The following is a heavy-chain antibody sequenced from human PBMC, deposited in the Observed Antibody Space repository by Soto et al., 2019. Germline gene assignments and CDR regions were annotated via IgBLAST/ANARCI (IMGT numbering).Heavy chain of an antibody. V-gene: IGHV4-4*02. CDR1: GDSISSSKW. CDR2: IYHSVGT. Sequence: QVQLQESGPGLVKPSGTLSLTCAVSGDSISSSKWWCWVRQPPGKGLEWIGEIYHSVGTNYNPSLKRRVITSVDKSKNQFSLKLSSVTAADTAVYYCARGERQQQRDYWGQGTLVTVSS. D-gene: IGHD6-13*01. J-gene: IGHJ4*02. CDR3: ARGERQQQRDY.